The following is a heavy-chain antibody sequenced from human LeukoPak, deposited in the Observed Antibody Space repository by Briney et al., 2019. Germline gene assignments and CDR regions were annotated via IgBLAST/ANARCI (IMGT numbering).Heavy chain of an antibody. Sequence: GASVKVSCKASGYTFTSYGISWVRQAPGQRLEWMGWISAYNGNTNYAQKLQGRVNMTTDTSTSTAYVELRSLRSDDTAVYCCAGGSSWYIDYFDYWGQGTLVTVSS. CDR1: GYTFTSYG. V-gene: IGHV1-18*01. CDR2: ISAYNGNT. D-gene: IGHD6-13*01. CDR3: AGGSSWYIDYFDY. J-gene: IGHJ4*02.